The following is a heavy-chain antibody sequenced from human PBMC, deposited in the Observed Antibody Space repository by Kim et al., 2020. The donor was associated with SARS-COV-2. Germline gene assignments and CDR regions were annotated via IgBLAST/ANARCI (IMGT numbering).Heavy chain of an antibody. Sequence: GGSLRLSCAASGFTFSSYGMHWVRQAPGKGLEWVAVISYDGSNKYYADSVKGRFTISRDNSKNTLYLQMNSLRAEDTAVYYCANLGAHFDYWGQGTLVTVSS. J-gene: IGHJ4*02. CDR2: ISYDGSNK. D-gene: IGHD3-16*01. CDR1: GFTFSSYG. CDR3: ANLGAHFDY. V-gene: IGHV3-30*18.